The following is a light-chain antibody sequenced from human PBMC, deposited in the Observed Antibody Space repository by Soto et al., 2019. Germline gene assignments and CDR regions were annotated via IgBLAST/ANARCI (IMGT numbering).Light chain of an antibody. V-gene: IGKV3-20*01. J-gene: IGKJ2*01. CDR2: GAS. Sequence: EIVLTQSPGTLSLSPGERATLSCRASQSVSSSYLALYQQKPGQAPRLLIYGASSRATGIPDRFSGSGSGTDFTLTISRLAHEDFAVYYCQQYGSSYTFGQGTKLEIK. CDR1: QSVSSSY. CDR3: QQYGSSYT.